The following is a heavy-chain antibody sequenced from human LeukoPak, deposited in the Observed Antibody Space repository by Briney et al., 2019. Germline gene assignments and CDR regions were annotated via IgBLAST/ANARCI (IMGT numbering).Heavy chain of an antibody. J-gene: IGHJ4*02. CDR3: ARDPPFIIGTTFFDY. V-gene: IGHV3-21*01. CDR2: ISTSSTYI. D-gene: IGHD1-20*01. Sequence: GGSLGLSCAASGFTFSSYMMNWVRQAPGKGLEWVSSISTSSTYIYYADSVKGRFTISRDNAKNSLYLQMNSLRAEDTAVYYCARDPPFIIGTTFFDYWGQGTLVTVSS. CDR1: GFTFSSYM.